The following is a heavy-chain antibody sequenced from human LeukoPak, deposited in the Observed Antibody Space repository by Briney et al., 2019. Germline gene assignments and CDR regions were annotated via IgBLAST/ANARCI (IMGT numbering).Heavy chain of an antibody. Sequence: GGSLRLSCVASGFTFSNYWMSWVRQAPGKGLQWVANMKEDGSQKHYVDSVKGRFTISRDNAKNSLFLPMNSLGIEDTAVYYCARGFSIDYWGQGSLVTVSS. D-gene: IGHD3-3*01. J-gene: IGHJ4*02. CDR1: GFTFSNYW. V-gene: IGHV3-7*03. CDR3: ARGFSIDY. CDR2: MKEDGSQK.